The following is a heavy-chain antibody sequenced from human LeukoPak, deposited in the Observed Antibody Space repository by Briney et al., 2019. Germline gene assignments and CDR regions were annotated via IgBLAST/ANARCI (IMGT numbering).Heavy chain of an antibody. CDR1: GVSVSDGRYY. CDR3: ETPYCSSISCLDVFNV. D-gene: IGHD2-2*01. J-gene: IGHJ3*01. CDR2: KYYSGSA. Sequence: PSETLSLTCNVSGVSVSDGRYYWTWIRQHPGKGLEWIGYKYYSGSAKYNPSLKSRLTISIDTSKNQFSLQLSSVTAADTATYYCETPYCSSISCLDVFNVWGPGTRVIVPS. V-gene: IGHV4-31*03.